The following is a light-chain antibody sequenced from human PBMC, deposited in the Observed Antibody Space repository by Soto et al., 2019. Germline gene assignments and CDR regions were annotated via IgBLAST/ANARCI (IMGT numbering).Light chain of an antibody. CDR2: GNN. CDR1: NSNIGSNS. Sequence: QSVLSQAPSASGTPGQGVTISCSGSNSNIGSNSVNWYQQLPRTSPKLIIFGNNQRPSGVPDRFSGSKSGTSASLAISGLQSEYEADYYCAAWDGSLNGVVFGGGTKLTVL. CDR3: AAWDGSLNGVV. J-gene: IGLJ3*02. V-gene: IGLV1-44*01.